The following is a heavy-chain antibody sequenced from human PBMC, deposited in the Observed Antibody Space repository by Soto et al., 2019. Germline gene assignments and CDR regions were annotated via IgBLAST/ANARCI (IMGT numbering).Heavy chain of an antibody. CDR1: GVTFSSYS. CDR3: AKKVNSGSGSQYFDY. V-gene: IGHV3-23*01. CDR2: FRSSGDDGTT. Sequence: PGWSLRLSCAASGVTFSSYSMSWFRQAPGKGLEWVSGFRSSGDDGTTYYADSVKGRFTIPRDNSKNTLFLQMDNLRAEDTAIYYCAKKVNSGSGSQYFDYWGQGTLVTVSS. J-gene: IGHJ4*02. D-gene: IGHD3-10*01.